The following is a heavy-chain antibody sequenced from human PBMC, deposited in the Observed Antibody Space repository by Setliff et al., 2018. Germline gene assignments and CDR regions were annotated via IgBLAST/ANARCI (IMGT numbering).Heavy chain of an antibody. CDR3: ARAGTTIVGVVTSPYYGMDV. CDR2: IIPIFGTA. CDR1: GGTFSSYA. J-gene: IGHJ6*02. V-gene: IGHV1-69*05. D-gene: IGHD3-3*01. Sequence: SVKVSCKASGGTFSSYAISWVRQAPGQGLEWMGGIIPIFGTANYAQKFQGRVTITTDESTSTAYMGLSSLRSEDTAVYYCARAGTTIVGVVTSPYYGMDVWGQGTTVTVSS.